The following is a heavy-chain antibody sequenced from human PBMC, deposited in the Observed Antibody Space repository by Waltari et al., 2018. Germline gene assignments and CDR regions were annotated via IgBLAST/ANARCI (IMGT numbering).Heavy chain of an antibody. J-gene: IGHJ4*02. Sequence: EVQLVESGGGLVQPGRSLRLSCVASGFTFDDYAMHWVRQAPGKGLEWVSGISWNSGSIGYADSVKGRFTISRDNAKNSLYLQMNSLRAEDTALYYCAKARVVITAKFDYWGQGTLVTVSS. CDR3: AKARVVITAKFDY. CDR1: GFTFDDYA. CDR2: ISWNSGSI. V-gene: IGHV3-9*01. D-gene: IGHD3-22*01.